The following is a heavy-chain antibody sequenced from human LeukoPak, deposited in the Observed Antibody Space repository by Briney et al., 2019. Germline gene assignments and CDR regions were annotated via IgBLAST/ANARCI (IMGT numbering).Heavy chain of an antibody. D-gene: IGHD5-24*01. Sequence: PGGSLRLSCAASGFTFSSYGMHWVRQAPGKGLEWVAFIWYDGSNKYYADSVKGRFTISRDNSKNTLYLQMNSLRAEDTAVYYCAKGRWLQLGLDYWGQGTLVTVSS. CDR3: AKGRWLQLGLDY. CDR2: IWYDGSNK. CDR1: GFTFSSYG. V-gene: IGHV3-30*02. J-gene: IGHJ4*02.